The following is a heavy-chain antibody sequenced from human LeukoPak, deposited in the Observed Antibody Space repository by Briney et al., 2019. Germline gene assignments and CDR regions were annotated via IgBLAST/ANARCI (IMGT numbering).Heavy chain of an antibody. CDR3: ARAYWGDTAMVPPDY. CDR2: INPSGGST. CDR1: GYTFTSYY. V-gene: IGHV1-46*01. Sequence: ASVKVSCKASGYTFTSYYMHWVRQAPGQGLEWMGIINPSGGSTSYAQKFQGRVTMTRDTSTSTVYMELSSLRSEDTAVYYCARAYWGDTAMVPPDYRGQGTLVTVSS. D-gene: IGHD5-18*01. J-gene: IGHJ4*02.